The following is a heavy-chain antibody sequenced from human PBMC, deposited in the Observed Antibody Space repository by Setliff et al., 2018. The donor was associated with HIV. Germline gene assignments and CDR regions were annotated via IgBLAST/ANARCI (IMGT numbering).Heavy chain of an antibody. Sequence: ASVKVSCKASGYTFTGYYMHWVRQAPGQGLEWMGWINPNSGGTNYAQKFQGRVTMTRDTSISTAYMELSRLRYDDTAVYYCARPQAVAGIIPYFDYWGQGTLVTVSS. CDR3: ARPQAVAGIIPYFDY. CDR1: GYTFTGYY. D-gene: IGHD6-19*01. J-gene: IGHJ4*02. CDR2: INPNSGGT. V-gene: IGHV1-2*02.